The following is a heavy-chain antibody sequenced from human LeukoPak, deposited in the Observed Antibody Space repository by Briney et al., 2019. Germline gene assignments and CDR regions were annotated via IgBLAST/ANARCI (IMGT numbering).Heavy chain of an antibody. V-gene: IGHV3-23*01. Sequence: GSLILSCAASGFTFSSYAMSWVRQAPGKGLEWVSAISGSGGSTYYADSVKGRFTISRDNSKNTLYLQMNSLRAEDTAVYYCAKALLFDSSGYYYTDYYGLDVWGRGTTVTVSS. CDR2: ISGSGGST. CDR1: GFTFSSYA. J-gene: IGHJ6*02. CDR3: AKALLFDSSGYYYTDYYGLDV. D-gene: IGHD3-22*01.